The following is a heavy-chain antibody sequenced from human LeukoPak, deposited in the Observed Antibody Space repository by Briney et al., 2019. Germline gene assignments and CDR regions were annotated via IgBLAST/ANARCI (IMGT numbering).Heavy chain of an antibody. CDR2: ISYDGSNK. J-gene: IGHJ6*04. Sequence: GGSLRLSCAASGFAFSSYGMHWVRQAPGKGLEWVAVISYDGSNKYYADSVRGRFTISRDNSENTLYLQMNSLRAEDTAVYYCAKEDGSGSPATDYGMDVWGKGTTVTVSS. V-gene: IGHV3-30*18. CDR3: AKEDGSGSPATDYGMDV. D-gene: IGHD3-10*01. CDR1: GFAFSSYG.